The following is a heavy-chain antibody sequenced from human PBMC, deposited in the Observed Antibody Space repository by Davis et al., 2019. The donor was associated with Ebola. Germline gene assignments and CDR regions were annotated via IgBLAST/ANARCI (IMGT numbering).Heavy chain of an antibody. CDR2: FDPEDAEA. CDR3: AAGGLGGGFDI. D-gene: IGHD2-15*01. V-gene: IGHV1-24*01. J-gene: IGHJ3*02. CDR1: GYTLRELS. Sequence: ASVQVSCKVSGYTLRELSIHWVRQAPGKGLEWMGYFDPEDAEALYAQNFQDRVTMTEDTSTDTAYMELGSLRSEDTAVYYCAAGGLGGGFDIWGHGTMVTVSS.